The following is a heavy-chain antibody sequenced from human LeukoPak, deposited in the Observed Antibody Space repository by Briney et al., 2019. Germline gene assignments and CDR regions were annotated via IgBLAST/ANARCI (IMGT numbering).Heavy chain of an antibody. V-gene: IGHV4-34*01. D-gene: IGHD2-2*03. CDR1: GGSFSGYC. CDR2: INHSGST. Sequence: TASETLSLTCAVYGGSFSGYCWSWIRQPPGKGLEWIGEINHSGSTNYNPSLKSRVTISVDTSKNQFSLKLSSVTAADTAVYYCARGIGYCSSTSCYPPMVDYWGQGTLVTVSS. CDR3: ARGIGYCSSTSCYPPMVDY. J-gene: IGHJ4*02.